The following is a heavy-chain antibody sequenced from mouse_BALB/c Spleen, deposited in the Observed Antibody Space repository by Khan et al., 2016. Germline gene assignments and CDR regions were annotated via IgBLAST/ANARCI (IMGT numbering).Heavy chain of an antibody. D-gene: IGHD3-1*01. CDR1: GYAFSSYW. J-gene: IGHJ2*01. Sequence: QVQLKESGAELVRPGSSVKISCKASGYAFSSYWMNWVKQRPGQGLEWIGQIYPGDGDINYNGKFKGKATLTADKSSSTAYMHLSSLKSEDSAVYFCTGLGWKDYWGQGTTRTVSS. V-gene: IGHV1-80*01. CDR3: TGLGWKDY. CDR2: IYPGDGDI.